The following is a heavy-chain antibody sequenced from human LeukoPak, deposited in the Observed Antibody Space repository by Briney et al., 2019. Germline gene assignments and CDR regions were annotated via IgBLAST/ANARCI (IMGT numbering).Heavy chain of an antibody. D-gene: IGHD2-2*01. CDR2: INPNSGGT. Sequence: ASVKVSCKASGYTFTGYYMHWVRQAPGQGLEWMGWINPNSGGTNYAQKFQGRVTMTRDTSISTAYMELSRLRSDDTAVYYCARSDQLLSIYYCYYMDVWGKGTTVTVSS. CDR3: ARSDQLLSIYYCYYMDV. J-gene: IGHJ6*03. V-gene: IGHV1-2*02. CDR1: GYTFTGYY.